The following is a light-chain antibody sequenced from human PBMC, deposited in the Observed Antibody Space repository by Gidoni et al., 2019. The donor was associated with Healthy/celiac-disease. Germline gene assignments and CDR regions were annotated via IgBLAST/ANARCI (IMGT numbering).Light chain of an antibody. CDR2: GAS. J-gene: IGKJ4*01. V-gene: IGKV3D-7*01. CDR3: QQDYNLPPT. CDR1: QRVSSSY. Sequence: PGERVPLSCRASQRVSSSYLTWYQQKPGQAPRLLIYGASTRATSIPARFSGSGSGTDCTLTISSLQPEDFAVYYCQQDYNLPPTFGGGNKVEIK.